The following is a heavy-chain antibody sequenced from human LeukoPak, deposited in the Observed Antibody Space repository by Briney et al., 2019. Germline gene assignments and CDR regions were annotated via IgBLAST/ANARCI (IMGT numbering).Heavy chain of an antibody. CDR1: GITVSSNY. Sequence: HSGGSLRLSCAASGITVSSNYLNWVRQAPGKGLEWVSVIYSGGSTYYADSVKGRFTISRDISKNTLYLQMNSLRAEDTAVYYCARGYYDSSNTRHAFHIWGQGTMVTVSS. CDR2: IYSGGST. V-gene: IGHV3-66*01. CDR3: ARGYYDSSNTRHAFHI. D-gene: IGHD3-22*01. J-gene: IGHJ3*02.